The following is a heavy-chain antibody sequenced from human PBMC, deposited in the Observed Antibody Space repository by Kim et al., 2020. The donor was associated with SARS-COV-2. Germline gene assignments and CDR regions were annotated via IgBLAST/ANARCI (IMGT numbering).Heavy chain of an antibody. CDR3: VYNVRVYYLGIFDH. Sequence: GGSLRLSCAASGFTFTNSAMNWVRQAPGKGLERVSAITGSSGTTSYADSVKGRFSISRDNSKNMLYLQMNSVRADDTAVYYCVYNVRVYYLGIFDHGRQGTLVTVSS. D-gene: IGHD2-8*01. CDR2: ITGSSGTT. J-gene: IGHJ4*02. CDR1: GFTFTNSA. V-gene: IGHV3-23*01.